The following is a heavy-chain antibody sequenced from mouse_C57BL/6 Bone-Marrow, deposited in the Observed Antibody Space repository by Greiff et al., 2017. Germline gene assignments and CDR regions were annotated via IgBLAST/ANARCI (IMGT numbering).Heavy chain of an antibody. Sequence: EVQLQQSGPELVKPGASVKISCKASGYSFTGYYMNWVKQSPEKSLEWIGEINPSTGGTNYNQKFKAKATLTVDKSSSTAYMQLKSLTSEDTAVYYCARCPDYNGGSYDYGGQGTTLTVSA. CDR3: ARCPDYNGGSYDY. V-gene: IGHV1-42*01. D-gene: IGHD1-1*01. CDR1: GYSFTGYY. J-gene: IGHJ2*01. CDR2: INPSTGGT.